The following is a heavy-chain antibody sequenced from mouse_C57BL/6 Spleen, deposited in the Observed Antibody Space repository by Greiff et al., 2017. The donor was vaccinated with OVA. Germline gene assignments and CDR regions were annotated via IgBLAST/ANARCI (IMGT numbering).Heavy chain of an antibody. D-gene: IGHD2-1*01. V-gene: IGHV1-69*01. CDR2: IDPSDSYT. Sequence: QVQLQQPGAELVMPGASVKLSCKASGYTFTSYWMCWVKQRPGQGLEWIGEIDPSDSYTNYNQKFKGKFTLTVDKSASTAYMQLSSLTAEDSAVYYCARPRDYYGNYWSGAMDYWDQGTSVTVSS. CDR1: GYTFTSYW. J-gene: IGHJ4*01. CDR3: ARPRDYYGNYWSGAMDY.